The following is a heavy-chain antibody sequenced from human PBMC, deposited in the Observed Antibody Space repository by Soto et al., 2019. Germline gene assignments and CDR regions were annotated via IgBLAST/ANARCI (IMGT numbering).Heavy chain of an antibody. CDR2: VHISGHS. CDR3: ARVRQGCSANNCYFDP. Sequence: LSLTCTLSGGSVRAPDWWNWVRQSPDKGLEWIAEVHISGHSNHNPSLRSRVSVSIDSSKNQFYLNLNSVTAADTAIYYCARVRQGCSANNCYFDPWGQGTQVTVS. CDR1: GGSVRAPDW. V-gene: IGHV4-4*02. J-gene: IGHJ5*01. D-gene: IGHD1-1*01.